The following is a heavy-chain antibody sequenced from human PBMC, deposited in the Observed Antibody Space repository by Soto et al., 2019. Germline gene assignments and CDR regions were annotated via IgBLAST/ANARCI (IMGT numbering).Heavy chain of an antibody. CDR1: GYAFTSYG. CDR2: IAPHSGRT. CDR3: ARAATGSYHSAY. V-gene: IGHV1-18*04. Sequence: QVQLVQSGPEVKNPGASVRVSCVASGYAFTSYGVNWVRQAPGQGLEWMGWIAPHSGRTTYLPKFQGRVTMTADVSTNTAYIELRGLKSDATGIYFCARAATGSYHSAYWGQGTVVTVSS. D-gene: IGHD3-10*01. J-gene: IGHJ4*02.